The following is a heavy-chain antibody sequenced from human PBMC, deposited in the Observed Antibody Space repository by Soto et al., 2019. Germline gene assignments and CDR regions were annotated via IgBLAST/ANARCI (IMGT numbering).Heavy chain of an antibody. CDR2: LSASDGST. CDR3: AKKFHFGAWSYIYSFDY. Sequence: EVQLLESGGGLVQPGGPLRLSCAASGFTFSNYAMSWVRQAPGKGLEWVSTLSASDGSTYYADSVKGRFTISRDNSKNKLYLQMNILRAEDTAVYYCAKKFHFGAWSYIYSFDYWGQGTQVTVSS. V-gene: IGHV3-23*01. J-gene: IGHJ4*02. D-gene: IGHD3-10*01. CDR1: GFTFSNYA.